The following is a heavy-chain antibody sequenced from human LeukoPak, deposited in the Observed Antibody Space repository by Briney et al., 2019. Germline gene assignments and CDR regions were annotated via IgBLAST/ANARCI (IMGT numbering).Heavy chain of an antibody. CDR2: IYYSGIT. Sequence: SETLSLXCTVSGGSISSSSYDWGWIRQPPGKGLEWIGSIYYSGITYYNPSLKSRVTISVDTSKNQFSLKLSSVTAADTAVYYCARHRKIEELDYWGQGTLVTVSS. CDR3: ARHRKIEELDY. D-gene: IGHD1-26*01. V-gene: IGHV4-39*01. J-gene: IGHJ4*02. CDR1: GGSISSSSYD.